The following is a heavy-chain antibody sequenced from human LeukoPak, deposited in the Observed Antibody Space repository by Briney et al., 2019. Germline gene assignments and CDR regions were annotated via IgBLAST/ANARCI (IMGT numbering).Heavy chain of an antibody. J-gene: IGHJ4*02. CDR1: GFTFSSYA. V-gene: IGHV3-49*04. CDR3: TRGVFYFDY. Sequence: TGGSLRLSCAASGFTFSSYAMSWVRQAPGKGLEWVGFIRTKAYGGTTEYAASVKGRFTISRDDSKSIAYLQMNSLKTEDTAVYYCTRGVFYFDYWGQGTLVTVSS. CDR2: IRTKAYGGTT.